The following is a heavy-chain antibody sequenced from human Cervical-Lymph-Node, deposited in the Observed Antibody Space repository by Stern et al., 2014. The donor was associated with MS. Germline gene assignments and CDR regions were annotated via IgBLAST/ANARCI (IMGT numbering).Heavy chain of an antibody. D-gene: IGHD1-14*01. J-gene: IGHJ6*02. Sequence: VQLVQSGAEVKKPGASVKVSCKASGYTFSSYYMHWVRQAPGQGLEWMGVITPSGGSTSYAQKFQGRVTMTRDTSTSTVYMELSSLRSEDTAVYYCATGENYYYYGMDVWGQGTTVTVSS. CDR1: GYTFSSYY. CDR3: ATGENYYYYGMDV. V-gene: IGHV1-46*01. CDR2: ITPSGGST.